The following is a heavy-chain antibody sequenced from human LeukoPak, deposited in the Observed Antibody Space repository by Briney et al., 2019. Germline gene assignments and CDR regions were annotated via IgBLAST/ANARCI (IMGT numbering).Heavy chain of an antibody. V-gene: IGHV1-24*01. CDR1: GYTLTELS. CDR2: FDPEDGET. Sequence: ASVKVSCKVSGYTLTELSMHWVRQAPGKGLEWMGGFDPEDGETIYAQKFQGRVTMTEDTSTDTAYMEPSSLRSEDTAVYYCATPAGDSYGIVFEYWGQGTLVTVSS. J-gene: IGHJ4*02. D-gene: IGHD5-18*01. CDR3: ATPAGDSYGIVFEY.